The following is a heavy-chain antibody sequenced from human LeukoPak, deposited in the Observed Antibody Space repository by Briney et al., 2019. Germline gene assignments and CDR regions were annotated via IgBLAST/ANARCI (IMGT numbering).Heavy chain of an antibody. V-gene: IGHV4-59*11. J-gene: IGHJ4*02. CDR2: VYNSGTT. Sequence: MTSETLSLTCTVSGVSIGSHYWSWIRQSPGKGLEWIGCVYNSGTTVYNPSLTGRVTISVDTSKNQYSLNLRSVTAADAAVYYCARDAYWGQGILVTVSS. CDR1: GVSIGSHY. CDR3: ARDAY.